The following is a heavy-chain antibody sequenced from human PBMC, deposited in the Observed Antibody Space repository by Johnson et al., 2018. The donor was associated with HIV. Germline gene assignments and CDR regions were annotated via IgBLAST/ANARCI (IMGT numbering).Heavy chain of an antibody. CDR1: GFTFSSYG. D-gene: IGHD3-22*01. V-gene: IGHV3-30*19. Sequence: QVQLVESGGGVVQPGRSLRLSCAASGFTFSSYGMHWVRQAPGKGLEWVAVIWYDGRTKYYADSVTGRFTISRDNSKNTLYLPMNSLRAEVTAVYYCARDRPIDPFDIWGQGTMVTVSS. CDR3: ARDRPIDPFDI. CDR2: IWYDGRTK. J-gene: IGHJ3*02.